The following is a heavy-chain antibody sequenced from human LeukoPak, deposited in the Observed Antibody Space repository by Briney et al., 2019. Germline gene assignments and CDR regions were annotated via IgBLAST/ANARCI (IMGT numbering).Heavy chain of an antibody. CDR1: GGSISSGGYS. D-gene: IGHD3-10*01. CDR3: ARDPRPYYYGSGSEKGWFDP. CDR2: IYHSGST. Sequence: SETLSLTCAVSGGSISSGGYSWSWIRQPPGKGLEWIGYIYHSGSTYYNPSLKSRVTISVDRSKNQFSLKLSSVTAADTAVYYCARDPRPYYYGSGSEKGWFDPWGQGTLVTVSS. J-gene: IGHJ5*02. V-gene: IGHV4-30-2*01.